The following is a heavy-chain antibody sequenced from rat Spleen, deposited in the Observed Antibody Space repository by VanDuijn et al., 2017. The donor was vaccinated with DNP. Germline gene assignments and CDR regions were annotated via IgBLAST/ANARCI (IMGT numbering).Heavy chain of an antibody. V-gene: IGHV4-2*01. J-gene: IGHJ4*01. CDR1: GFNFYDYW. CDR2: INKDSSTI. Sequence: EVKLVESGGGLVRPGGSLKLSCAASGFNFYDYWMGWVRQAPGKGLEWIGEINKDSSTINYIPSLKEKITISRDNGQNTLYLQMSKLGSEDTAIYYCAREDKGVDAWGQGVSVTVSS. D-gene: IGHD2-2*01. CDR3: AREDKGVDA.